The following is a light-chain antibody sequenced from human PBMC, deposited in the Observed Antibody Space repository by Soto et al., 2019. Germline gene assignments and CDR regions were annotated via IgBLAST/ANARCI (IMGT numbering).Light chain of an antibody. CDR3: QQYNNWPLT. CDR1: QSVSSN. Sequence: EIVMTQSPATLSVSPGERAALSCRASQSVSSNLAWYQQKPGQAPRLLIFGASTRATGVPARFSGSASGTEFTLTISSLQPEDFAVYYCQQYNNWPLTFGQGTKVEIK. J-gene: IGKJ1*01. V-gene: IGKV3-15*01. CDR2: GAS.